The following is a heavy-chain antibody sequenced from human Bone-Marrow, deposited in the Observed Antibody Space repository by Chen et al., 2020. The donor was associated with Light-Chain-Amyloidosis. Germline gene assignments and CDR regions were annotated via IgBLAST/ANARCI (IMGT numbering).Heavy chain of an antibody. CDR2: ITGSDSAT. V-gene: IGHV3-23*01. CDR3: ARRARISSGQFDI. CDR1: GFTFRAYS. D-gene: IGHD6-19*01. J-gene: IGHJ4*02. Sequence: EVQLLESGGGLVQPGGSLRLSCSASGFTFRAYSLGWARVAPGKGLEWVAAITGSDSATDDAESGRGRFAISRDNSMNTLYLQRNSLTSDDTAVYFCARRARISSGQFDIWGRGPWSPSPQ.